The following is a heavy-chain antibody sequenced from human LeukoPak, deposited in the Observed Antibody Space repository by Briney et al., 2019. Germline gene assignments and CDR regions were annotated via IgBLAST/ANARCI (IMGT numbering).Heavy chain of an antibody. CDR2: IGAAGDNI. V-gene: IGHV3-23*01. J-gene: IGHJ4*02. CDR1: GFPFSSHA. D-gene: IGHD3-22*01. Sequence: GGSLRLSCAGSGFPFSSHALSWVRQTPGKGLEWVSSIGAAGDNIYLADSVKGRFTISRDNSKNTLYLQMNSLRADDTAVYFCAYLDSSGYYYGRLRYWGQGTPVAVSS. CDR3: AYLDSSGYYYGRLRY.